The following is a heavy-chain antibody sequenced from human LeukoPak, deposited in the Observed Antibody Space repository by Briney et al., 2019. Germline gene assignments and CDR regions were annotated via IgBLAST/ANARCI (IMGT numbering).Heavy chain of an antibody. CDR1: GYTFTGYY. J-gene: IGHJ4*02. Sequence: ASVKVSCKASGYTFTGYYMHWVRQAPGQGLEWMGWINPNSGGTNYAQKFQGRVTMTWDTSISTAYMELSRLRSDDTAVYYCASSPYDSSGYTRWGQGTLVTVSS. CDR2: INPNSGGT. V-gene: IGHV1-2*02. CDR3: ASSPYDSSGYTR. D-gene: IGHD3-22*01.